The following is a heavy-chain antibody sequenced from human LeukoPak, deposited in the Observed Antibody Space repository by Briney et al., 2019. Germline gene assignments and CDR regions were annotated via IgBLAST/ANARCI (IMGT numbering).Heavy chain of an antibody. V-gene: IGHV3-23*01. CDR3: AKNQDIVATYNYFDY. Sequence: GGSLRLSCAGSGFSFSVYAMSWVRQAPGRRLEWISIISGSGNSIYYANSVKGRFTISRDNSKNTVYLQMNSLRAEDTAMYYCAKNQDIVATYNYFDYLGQGTLVTVSS. CDR1: GFSFSVYA. J-gene: IGHJ4*02. D-gene: IGHD5-12*01. CDR2: ISGSGNSI.